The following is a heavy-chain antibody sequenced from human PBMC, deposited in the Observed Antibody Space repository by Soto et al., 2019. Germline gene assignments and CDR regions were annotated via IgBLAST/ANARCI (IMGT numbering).Heavy chain of an antibody. CDR2: INPNSGGT. J-gene: IGHJ6*03. CDR1: GYTFTGYY. V-gene: IGHV1-2*04. Sequence: ASVKVSCKASGYTFTGYYMHWVRQAPGQGLEWMGWINPNSGGTNYAQKFQGWVTMTRDTSISTAYMELSRLRSDDTAVYYCAREPSRGIAYMDVWGKGTTVTVSS. CDR3: AREPSRGIAYMDV.